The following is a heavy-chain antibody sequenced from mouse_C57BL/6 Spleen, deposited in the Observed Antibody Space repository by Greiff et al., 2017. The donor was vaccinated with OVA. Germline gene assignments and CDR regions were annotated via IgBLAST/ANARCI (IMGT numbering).Heavy chain of an antibody. CDR2: IYPGDGDT. CDR1: GYAFSSSW. Sequence: VKLMESGPELVKPGASVKISCKASGYAFSSSWMNWVKQRPGKGLEWIGRIYPGDGDTNYNGKFKGKATLTADKSSSTAYMQLSSLTSEDSAVYFCARAYDLPYYFDYWGQGTTLTVSS. CDR3: ARAYDLPYYFDY. V-gene: IGHV1-82*01. J-gene: IGHJ2*01. D-gene: IGHD6-5*01.